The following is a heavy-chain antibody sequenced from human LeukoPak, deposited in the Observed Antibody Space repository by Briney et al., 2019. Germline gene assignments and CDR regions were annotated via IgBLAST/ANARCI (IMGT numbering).Heavy chain of an antibody. CDR3: AKQGPNMVTTEYAGFDI. J-gene: IGHJ3*02. CDR2: ISGSGGST. D-gene: IGHD4-17*01. V-gene: IGHV3-23*01. Sequence: GASLRLSCAASGFTFSSYAMSWVRQAPGKGLEWVSAISGSGGSTYYADSVEGRFTISRDNSKNTLYLQMNSLRAEDTAVYYCAKQGPNMVTTEYAGFDIWGQGTMVTVSS. CDR1: GFTFSSYA.